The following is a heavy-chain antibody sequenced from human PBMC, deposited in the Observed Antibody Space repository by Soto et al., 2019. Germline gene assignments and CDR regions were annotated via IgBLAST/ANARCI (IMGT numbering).Heavy chain of an antibody. CDR2: IWYDGSNK. J-gene: IGHJ6*02. Sequence: QVQLVESGGGVFQPGRSLRLSCAASEFTFSTYGMHWVRQATGKGLEWVAVIWYDGSNKYYADSVKGRFTISRDNSKNTLYLQMNSLRAEDTAVYFCARDRYEAYYYGMDVWGQGTTVTVSS. D-gene: IGHD1-1*01. V-gene: IGHV3-33*01. CDR3: ARDRYEAYYYGMDV. CDR1: EFTFSTYG.